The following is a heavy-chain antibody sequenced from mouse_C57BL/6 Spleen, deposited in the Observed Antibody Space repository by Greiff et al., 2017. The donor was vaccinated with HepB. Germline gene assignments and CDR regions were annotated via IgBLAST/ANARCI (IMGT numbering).Heavy chain of an antibody. CDR2: ISDGGSYT. CDR1: GFTFSSYA. Sequence: DVKLVESGGGLVKPGGSLKLSCAASGFTFSSYAMSWVRQTPEKRLEWVATISDGGSYTYYPDNVKGRFTISRDNAKNNLYLQMSHLKSEDTAMYYCARDNGSTRAWFAYWGQGTLVTVSA. D-gene: IGHD1-1*01. CDR3: ARDNGSTRAWFAY. J-gene: IGHJ3*01. V-gene: IGHV5-4*01.